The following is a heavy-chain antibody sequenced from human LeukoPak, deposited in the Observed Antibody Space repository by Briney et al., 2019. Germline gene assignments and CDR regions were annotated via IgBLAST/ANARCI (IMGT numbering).Heavy chain of an antibody. CDR1: GFTFSNAW. Sequence: GGSLRLSCAASGFTFSNAWMSWVRQAPGKGVEWVGRIKSKTDGGTTDYAAPVKGRFTISRDDSKNTLYLQMNSLKTEDTAVYYCTTSRAVYCGGDCPNWFDPWGQGTLVTVSS. D-gene: IGHD2-21*02. CDR2: IKSKTDGGTT. J-gene: IGHJ5*02. V-gene: IGHV3-15*01. CDR3: TTSRAVYCGGDCPNWFDP.